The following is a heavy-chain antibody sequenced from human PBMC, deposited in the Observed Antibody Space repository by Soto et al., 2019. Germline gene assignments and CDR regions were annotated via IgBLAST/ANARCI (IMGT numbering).Heavy chain of an antibody. J-gene: IGHJ6*02. Sequence: SVKVSCKASGYTLTELSMHWVRQAPGQGLEWMGGFDREDGATNYAQKFQGRFTITRDTYAITAYIELSILRSEDTAVYYCARDRRYGVAAIVWSGLDVWGQGTTVTVSS. V-gene: IGHV1-24*01. CDR1: GYTLTELS. CDR2: FDREDGAT. CDR3: ARDRRYGVAAIVWSGLDV. D-gene: IGHD6-13*01.